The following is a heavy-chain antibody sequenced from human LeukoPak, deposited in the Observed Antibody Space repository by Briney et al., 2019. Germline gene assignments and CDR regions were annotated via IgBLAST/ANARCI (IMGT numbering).Heavy chain of an antibody. CDR3: AKDRVYYDSSGYYFDY. J-gene: IGHJ4*02. Sequence: GGSLRLSCAASGFTFSSYGMHWVRQAPGKGLEWVAFIRYDGSNKYYADSVKGRFTISRDNSKNTLYLQVNSLRAEDTAVYYCAKDRVYYDSSGYYFDYWGQGTLVTVSS. CDR2: IRYDGSNK. CDR1: GFTFSSYG. V-gene: IGHV3-30*02. D-gene: IGHD3-22*01.